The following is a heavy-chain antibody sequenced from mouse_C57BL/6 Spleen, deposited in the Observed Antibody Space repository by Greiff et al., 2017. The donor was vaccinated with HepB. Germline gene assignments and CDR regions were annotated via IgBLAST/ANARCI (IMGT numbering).Heavy chain of an antibody. J-gene: IGHJ1*03. V-gene: IGHV1-15*01. CDR3: TGSYYYGSRDWYFDV. CDR1: GYTFTDYE. D-gene: IGHD1-1*01. Sequence: QVQLQQSGAELVRPGASVTLSCKASGYTFTDYEMHWVKQTPVHGLEWIGAIDPETGGTAYNQKFKGKAILTVDKSSSTAYMELRSLTSEDSAVYYCTGSYYYGSRDWYFDVWGTGTTVTVSS. CDR2: IDPETGGT.